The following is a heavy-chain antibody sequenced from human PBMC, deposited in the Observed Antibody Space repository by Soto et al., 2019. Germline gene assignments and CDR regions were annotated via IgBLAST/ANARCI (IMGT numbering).Heavy chain of an antibody. J-gene: IGHJ4*02. CDR2: INPNSGGT. V-gene: IGHV1-2*04. Sequence: ASVKVSCKASGYTFTGYYMHWVRQAPGQGLEWMGWINPNSGGTNYAQKFQGWVTMTRDTSISTAYMELSRLRSDDTAVYYCARLDSSGWTYDYWGQGTLVTVSS. D-gene: IGHD6-19*01. CDR1: GYTFTGYY. CDR3: ARLDSSGWTYDY.